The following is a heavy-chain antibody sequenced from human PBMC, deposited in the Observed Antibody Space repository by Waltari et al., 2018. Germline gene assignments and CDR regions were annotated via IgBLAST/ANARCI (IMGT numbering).Heavy chain of an antibody. D-gene: IGHD3-22*01. CDR2: VSGDGSIK. J-gene: IGHJ4*02. CDR3: VKELDSSGYLSFFDY. CDR1: GSSFRSYG. V-gene: IGHV3-30*18. Sequence: VQLVESGGGVVQSGKSLRLSCAASGSSFRSYGMQWVRQAPGKGLEWVAVVSGDGSIKLYADALKGRFTISRDNSKNTLSLQMNNLTPEDTAVYYCVKELDSSGYLSFFDYWGQGTRVTVSS.